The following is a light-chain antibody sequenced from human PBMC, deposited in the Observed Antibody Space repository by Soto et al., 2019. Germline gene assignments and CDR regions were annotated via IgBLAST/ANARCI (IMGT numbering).Light chain of an antibody. CDR3: QQRSNRPLT. V-gene: IGKV2-28*01. CDR2: LGS. Sequence: DVVMTQSPLSLPVTPGEPASISCRSSQSLLHSNGYNYLDWYLQKPGQSPQLLIYLGSNRASGVPDRFSGSGSGTEFTLTITSLQSEDFAVYYCQQRSNRPLTFGQGTRLEIK. J-gene: IGKJ5*01. CDR1: QSLLHSNGYNY.